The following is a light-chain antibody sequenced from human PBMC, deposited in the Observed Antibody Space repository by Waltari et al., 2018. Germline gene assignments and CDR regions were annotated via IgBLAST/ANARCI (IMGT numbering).Light chain of an antibody. Sequence: DIVMTQSPDSLAVSLGEWATINCKSSQSVLYSSNNKNYLAWYQQKPGQPPRLLIYWASTREAGVPDRFSGSGSETAFTLTISSLQAEDVAVYYCQQYYSTPPLTFGGGTKVEIK. CDR3: QQYYSTPPLT. CDR2: WAS. V-gene: IGKV4-1*01. CDR1: QSVLYSSNNKNY. J-gene: IGKJ4*01.